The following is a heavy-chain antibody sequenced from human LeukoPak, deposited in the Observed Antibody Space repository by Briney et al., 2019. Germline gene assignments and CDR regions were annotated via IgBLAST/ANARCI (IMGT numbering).Heavy chain of an antibody. Sequence: GRSLRLSCAASGFTFDDYAMHWVRQAPGKGLEWVSVIYSGGSTYYADSVKGRFTISRDNSKNTLYLQMNSLRAEDTAVYYCASLYGSGDYFDYWGQGTLVTVSS. V-gene: IGHV3-66*01. CDR2: IYSGGST. J-gene: IGHJ4*02. CDR1: GFTFDDYA. D-gene: IGHD3-10*01. CDR3: ASLYGSGDYFDY.